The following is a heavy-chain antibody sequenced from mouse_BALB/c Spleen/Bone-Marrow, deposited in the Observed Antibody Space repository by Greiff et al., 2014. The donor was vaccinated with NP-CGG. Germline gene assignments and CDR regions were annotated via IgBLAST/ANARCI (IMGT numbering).Heavy chain of an antibody. Sequence: DVHLVGSGGGLVQPGGSLKLSCAASGFDFSRYWMSWVRQAPGKGLEWIGEINPDSSTINYTPSLKDKFIISRDNAKSTLYLQMSKVRSEDTALYYCARLNYYGNLFVWGAGTTVTVSS. D-gene: IGHD1-1*01. V-gene: IGHV4-1*02. J-gene: IGHJ1*01. CDR2: INPDSSTI. CDR3: ARLNYYGNLFV. CDR1: GFDFSRYW.